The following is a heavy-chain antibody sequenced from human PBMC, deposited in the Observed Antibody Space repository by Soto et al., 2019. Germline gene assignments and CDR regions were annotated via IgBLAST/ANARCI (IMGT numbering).Heavy chain of an antibody. CDR1: GGSISIYY. CDR3: ARRIPTGRFDY. J-gene: IGHJ4*02. CDR2: IYYSGST. Sequence: ETLSLTCTVSGGSISIYYWSWIRQPPGKGLEWIGYIYYSGSTNYNPSLESRVTISVDTSKNQFSLKLSSVTAADTAVYYCARRIPTGRFDYWGQGTLVTVSS. V-gene: IGHV4-59*08.